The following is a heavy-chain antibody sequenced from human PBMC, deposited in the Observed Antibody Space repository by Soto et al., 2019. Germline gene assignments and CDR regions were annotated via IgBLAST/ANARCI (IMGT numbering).Heavy chain of an antibody. CDR1: GYTFTSYY. CDR3: ARDLMYYDILTGYSSDAFDI. V-gene: IGHV1-46*01. J-gene: IGHJ3*02. CDR2: INPSGGST. Sequence: ASVKVSCKASGYTFTSYYMHWVRQAPGRGLEWMGIINPSGGSTSYAQKFQGRVTMTRDTSTSTVYMELSSLRSEDTAVYYCARDLMYYDILTGYSSDAFDIWGQGTMVTVSS. D-gene: IGHD3-9*01.